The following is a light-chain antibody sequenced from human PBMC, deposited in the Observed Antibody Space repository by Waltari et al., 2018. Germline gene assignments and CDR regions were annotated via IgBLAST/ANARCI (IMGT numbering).Light chain of an antibody. Sequence: DIQFTPSPSTLSASVGDRVTITCRASQSISTWLAWYQQRPGKAPKLLIYKASSLEAGVPSRFSGSGSGTDFTLTISNLQPDDFATYYCQHYNTYPWTFGQGTRVEIK. CDR1: QSISTW. CDR3: QHYNTYPWT. V-gene: IGKV1-5*03. J-gene: IGKJ1*01. CDR2: KAS.